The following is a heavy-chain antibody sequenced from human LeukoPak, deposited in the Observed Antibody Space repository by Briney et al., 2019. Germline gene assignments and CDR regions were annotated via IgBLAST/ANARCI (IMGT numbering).Heavy chain of an antibody. D-gene: IGHD4-17*01. CDR1: EFTFSSYG. Sequence: GRSLRLSCAASEFTFSSYGMHWVRQAPGKGLEWVAVIWYDGSNKYYADSVKGRFTISRDNSKNTLYLQMNSLRAEDTAVYYCARAWVTTEYYFDYWGQGTLVTVSS. CDR3: ARAWVTTEYYFDY. V-gene: IGHV3-33*01. CDR2: IWYDGSNK. J-gene: IGHJ4*02.